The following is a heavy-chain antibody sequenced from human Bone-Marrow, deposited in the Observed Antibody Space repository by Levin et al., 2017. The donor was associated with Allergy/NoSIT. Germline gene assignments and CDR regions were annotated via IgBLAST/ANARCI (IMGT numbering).Heavy chain of an antibody. Sequence: PSETLSLTCTVSGGSISSYYWSWIRQPPGKGLEWIGYIYYSGSTNYNPSLKSRVTISVDTSKNQFSLKLSSVTAADTAVYYCARSSITIFGVVTSFGLWGRGTLVTVSS. D-gene: IGHD3-3*01. CDR1: GGSISSYY. V-gene: IGHV4-59*01. CDR2: IYYSGST. CDR3: ARSSITIFGVVTSFGL. J-gene: IGHJ2*01.